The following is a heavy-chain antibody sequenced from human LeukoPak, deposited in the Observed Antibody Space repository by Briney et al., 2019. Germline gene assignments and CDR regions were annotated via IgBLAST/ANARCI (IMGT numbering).Heavy chain of an antibody. V-gene: IGHV3-11*01. CDR1: GFTFSDYY. D-gene: IGHD2-2*01. CDR2: ISSSGSTI. Sequence: PGGSLRLACAAYGFTFSDYYMSWIRQAPGKGLEWVSYISSSGSTIYYADSVKGRFTISRDNAKNSLYLQMNSLRAEDTAVYYCAREFCSSTSCFQTPAYYYYGMDVWGQGTTVTVSS. J-gene: IGHJ6*02. CDR3: AREFCSSTSCFQTPAYYYYGMDV.